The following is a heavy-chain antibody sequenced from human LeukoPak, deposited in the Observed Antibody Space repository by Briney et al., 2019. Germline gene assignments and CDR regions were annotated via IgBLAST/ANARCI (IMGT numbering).Heavy chain of an antibody. J-gene: IGHJ3*02. V-gene: IGHV3-21*01. D-gene: IGHD2-2*01. CDR1: GFTFSSYT. CDR2: IRSSSSNI. Sequence: GGSLRLPCAASGFTFSSYTMTWVRQAPGEGLEWVSSIRSSSSNIFYVDSVRGRFTISRDNAKNSLFLQMNSLRAEDTAVYYCARVDASDAFDIWGQGTMVTVSS. CDR3: ARVDASDAFDI.